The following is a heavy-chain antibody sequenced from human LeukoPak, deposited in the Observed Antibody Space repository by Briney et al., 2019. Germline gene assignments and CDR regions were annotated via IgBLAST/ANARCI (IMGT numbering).Heavy chain of an antibody. CDR2: MNPNSGNT. CDR1: GYTFTSYD. Sequence: PGASVKVSCKASGYTFTSYDINWVRPATGQGLGWVGWMNPNSGNTGYAQKFQGRVTVTRNTSISTAYMELSSLRSEDTAVYYCARGLGYYDFWSGYPTPNWFDPWGQGTLVTVSS. CDR3: ARGLGYYDFWSGYPTPNWFDP. V-gene: IGHV1-8*01. D-gene: IGHD3-3*01. J-gene: IGHJ5*02.